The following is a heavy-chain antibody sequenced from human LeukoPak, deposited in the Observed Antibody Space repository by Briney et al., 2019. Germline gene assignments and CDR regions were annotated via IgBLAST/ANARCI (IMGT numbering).Heavy chain of an antibody. CDR2: IYSGGRT. CDR1: GFTFSNVW. CDR3: ARGEGLFDY. V-gene: IGHV3-53*01. J-gene: IGHJ4*02. Sequence: GGSLRLSCEASGFTFSNVWMNWGRQAPGKGLGWVSVIYSGGRTKYADAVKGRFTNSRDSSKNTLYLQMNSLRAEDTAVYYCARGEGLFDYWGQGTLVTVSS.